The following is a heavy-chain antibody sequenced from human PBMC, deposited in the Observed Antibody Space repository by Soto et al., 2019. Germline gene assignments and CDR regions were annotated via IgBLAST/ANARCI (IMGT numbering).Heavy chain of an antibody. V-gene: IGHV4-34*01. CDR3: STRAYDTNGYYRFDP. CDR1: GGSFSGHS. Sequence: DTLSLTCAVYGGSFSGHSWTWIRQSPGKGLEWIGDINHSGRVNYSPSLKSRVTISLDTSKNQFSLTLSAVTAADTAMYYCSTRAYDTNGYYRFDPWGQGTLVTVSS. CDR2: INHSGRV. D-gene: IGHD3-22*01. J-gene: IGHJ5*01.